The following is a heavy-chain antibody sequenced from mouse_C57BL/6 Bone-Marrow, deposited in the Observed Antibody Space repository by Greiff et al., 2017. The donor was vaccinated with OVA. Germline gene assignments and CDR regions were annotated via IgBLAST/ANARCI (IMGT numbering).Heavy chain of an antibody. D-gene: IGHD2-3*01. V-gene: IGHV1-69*01. CDR1: GYTFTSYW. CDR2: IDPSDSYT. CDR3: ASARWLLWYCDV. Sequence: QVQLQQPGAELVMPGASVKLSCKASGYTFTSYWMHWVKQRPGQGLEWIGEIDPSDSYTNYNQKFKGKSTLTVDKSSSTAYMQLSSLTSEDSAVYYCASARWLLWYCDVWGTGTTVTVSS. J-gene: IGHJ1*03.